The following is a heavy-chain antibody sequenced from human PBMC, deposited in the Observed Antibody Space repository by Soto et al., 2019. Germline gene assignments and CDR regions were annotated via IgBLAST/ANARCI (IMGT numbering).Heavy chain of an antibody. V-gene: IGHV3-7*03. CDR3: ARVTYGAWIYYYYGMDV. CDR2: IKQDGSEK. Sequence: HGGSLRLSCAASGFTLRSYWMSWVRQAPGQGLEWVANIKQDGSEKYYVDSVKGRFTISRDNAKNSLYLQMNSLRAEDTAVYYCARVTYGAWIYYYYGMDVRGQGTTVTVSS. D-gene: IGHD3-10*01. J-gene: IGHJ6*02. CDR1: GFTLRSYW.